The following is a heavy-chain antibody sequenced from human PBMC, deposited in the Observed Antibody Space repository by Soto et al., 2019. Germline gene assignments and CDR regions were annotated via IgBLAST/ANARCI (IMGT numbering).Heavy chain of an antibody. CDR1: GFTFSSYA. J-gene: IGHJ4*02. V-gene: IGHV3-23*01. Sequence: PGGSLKLSCAASGFTFSSYAMSWVRQAPGKGLEWVSAISGSGGSTYYADSVKGRFTISRDNSKNTLYLQMNSLRAEDTAVYYCANLVVPGYMRIGGYCSGGSCYAYYWGQGTLVTLSS. D-gene: IGHD2-15*01. CDR3: ANLVVPGYMRIGGYCSGGSCYAYY. CDR2: ISGSGGST.